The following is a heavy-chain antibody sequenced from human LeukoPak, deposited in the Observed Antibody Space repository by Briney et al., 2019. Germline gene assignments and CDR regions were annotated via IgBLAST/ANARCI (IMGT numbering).Heavy chain of an antibody. CDR3: ARGFCSSTSCYTLYHWFDP. V-gene: IGHV4-34*01. CDR1: GGSFSGYY. Sequence: PSETLSLTCAVYGGSFSGYYWSWIRQPPGKGLEWIGEINHSGSTNYNPSLKSRATISVDTSKNQFSLKLSSVTAADTAVYYCARGFCSSTSCYTLYHWFDPWGQGTLVTVSS. CDR2: INHSGST. D-gene: IGHD2-2*02. J-gene: IGHJ5*02.